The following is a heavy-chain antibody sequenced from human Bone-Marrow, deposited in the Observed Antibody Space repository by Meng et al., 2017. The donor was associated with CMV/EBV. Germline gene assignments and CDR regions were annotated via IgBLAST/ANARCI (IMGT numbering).Heavy chain of an antibody. Sequence: ASVKVSCKAFGFTFTNYYIHWVRQAPGQGLEWMGIIDPSTGSTTYAQNFRGRVTMTRDTSTITVFIDLSSLGSEDSAMYYCAREVLLSFDNGGQKPLNCFDFWGQGTLVTVSS. CDR3: AREVLLSFDNGGQKPLNCFDF. V-gene: IGHV1-46*01. CDR2: IDPSTGST. J-gene: IGHJ4*02. CDR1: GFTFTNYY. D-gene: IGHD2-8*01.